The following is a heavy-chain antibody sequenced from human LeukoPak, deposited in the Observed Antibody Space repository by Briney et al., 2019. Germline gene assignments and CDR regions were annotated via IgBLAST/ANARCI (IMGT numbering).Heavy chain of an antibody. CDR3: ATNAGYYDFWSGSVEMANWFDP. CDR2: FYHSGST. Sequence: PSETLSLTCTVSGYSISSCYYWGWIRQPPGKGLEWIGSFYHSGSTYYNPSLKSRVTISVDTSKNQFSLKLSSVTAADTAVYYCATNAGYYDFWSGSVEMANWFDPWAQGTLVSVSS. D-gene: IGHD3-3*01. J-gene: IGHJ5*02. CDR1: GYSISSCYY. V-gene: IGHV4-38-2*02.